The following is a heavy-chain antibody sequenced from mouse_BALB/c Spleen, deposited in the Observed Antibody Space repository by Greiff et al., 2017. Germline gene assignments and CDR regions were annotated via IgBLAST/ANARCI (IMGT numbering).Heavy chain of an antibody. CDR1: GYSITSDYA. D-gene: IGHD2-4*01. Sequence: EVQLQESGPGLVKPSQSLSLTCTVTGYSITSDYAWNWIRQFPGNKLEWMGYISYSGSTSYNPSLKSRISITRDTSKNQFFLQLNSVTTEDTATYYCARREDDDYDEGPFDYWGQGTTLTVSS. CDR3: ARREDDDYDEGPFDY. J-gene: IGHJ2*01. V-gene: IGHV3-2*02. CDR2: ISYSGST.